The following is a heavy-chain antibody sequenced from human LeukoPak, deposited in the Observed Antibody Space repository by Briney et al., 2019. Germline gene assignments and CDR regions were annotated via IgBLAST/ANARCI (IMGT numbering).Heavy chain of an antibody. CDR2: VHFSGTT. V-gene: IGHV4-59*01. CDR1: GGSITGYY. J-gene: IGHJ4*02. D-gene: IGHD6-19*01. CDR3: ARGGWYYFY. Sequence: PSQTLSLTCTVAGGSITGYYWSWIRQPPGRGLEWIGYVHFSGTTSFNPSLKSRVTISVDTSKNQCSLRLSSVTAADTAVYYCARGGWYYFYWGQGTLVTVSS.